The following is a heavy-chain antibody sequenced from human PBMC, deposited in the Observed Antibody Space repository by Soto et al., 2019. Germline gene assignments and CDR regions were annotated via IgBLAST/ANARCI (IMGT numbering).Heavy chain of an antibody. D-gene: IGHD1-1*01. CDR2: INPNSGGT. J-gene: IGHJ6*02. CDR1: GYTFTGYY. V-gene: IGHV1-2*04. Sequence: GASVKVSCKASGYTFTGYYMHWVRQAPGQGLEWMGWINPNSGGTNYAQKFQGWVTMTRDTSISTAYMELSRLRSDDTAVYYCARFQTGTTQTAPAYYGMDVWGQGPTVTVSS. CDR3: ARFQTGTTQTAPAYYGMDV.